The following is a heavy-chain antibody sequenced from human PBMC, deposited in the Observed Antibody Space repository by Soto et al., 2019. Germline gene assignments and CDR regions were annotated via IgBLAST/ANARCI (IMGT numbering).Heavy chain of an antibody. D-gene: IGHD2-2*02. J-gene: IGHJ4*02. CDR1: GGSISSYY. Sequence: PSETLSLTCTVSGGSISSYYWSWIRQPPGKGLEWIGYIYYSGSTNYNPSLKSRVTISVDTSKNQSSLKLSSVTAADTAVYYCARGGTVRSPILWGQGTLVTVSS. CDR3: ARGGTVRSPIL. V-gene: IGHV4-59*01. CDR2: IYYSGST.